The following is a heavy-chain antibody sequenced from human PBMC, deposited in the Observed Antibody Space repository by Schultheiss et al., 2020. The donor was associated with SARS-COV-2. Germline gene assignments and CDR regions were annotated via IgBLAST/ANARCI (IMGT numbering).Heavy chain of an antibody. D-gene: IGHD6-6*01. J-gene: IGHJ6*02. V-gene: IGHV4-59*05. CDR3: ARGGSSSSVNYYYYGMDV. CDR2: IYYSGST. Sequence: SETLSLTCTVSGGSISSYYWSWIRQPPGKGLEWIGSIYYSGSTYYNPSLKSRVTISVDTSKNQFSLKLSSVTAADTAVYYCARGGSSSSVNYYYYGMDVWGQGTTVTVSS. CDR1: GGSISSYY.